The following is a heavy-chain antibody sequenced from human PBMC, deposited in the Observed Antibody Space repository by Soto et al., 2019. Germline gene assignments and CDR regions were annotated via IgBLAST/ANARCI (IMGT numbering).Heavy chain of an antibody. CDR1: GYTFTSYG. CDR3: ASYTPPVDH. Sequence: QVQLVQSGAEVKKPGASVKVSCKASGYTFTSYGISWVRQAPGQGLEWMGWISAYNGNKKYAQKLQGRVPKTTDTYKCTGCTHLRGQSSDDTAVYYCASYTPPVDHWGQGTLVTVSS. V-gene: IGHV1-18*01. J-gene: IGHJ4*02. CDR2: ISAYNGNK. D-gene: IGHD2-15*01.